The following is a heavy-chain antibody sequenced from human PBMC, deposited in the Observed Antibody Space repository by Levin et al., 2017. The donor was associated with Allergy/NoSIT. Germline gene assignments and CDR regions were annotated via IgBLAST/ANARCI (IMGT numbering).Heavy chain of an antibody. CDR1: GGSISSYY. CDR3: ARIPSGWYEIDY. J-gene: IGHJ4*02. V-gene: IGHV4-59*01. D-gene: IGHD6-19*01. CDR2: IYYSGST. Sequence: SETLSLTCTVSGGSISSYYWSWIRQPPGKGLEWIGYIYYSGSTNYNPSLKSRVTISVDTSKNQFSLKLSSVTAADTAVYYCARIPSGWYEIDYWGQGTLVTVSS.